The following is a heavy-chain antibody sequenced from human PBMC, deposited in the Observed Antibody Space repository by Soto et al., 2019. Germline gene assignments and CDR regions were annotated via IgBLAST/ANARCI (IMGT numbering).Heavy chain of an antibody. D-gene: IGHD3-22*01. J-gene: IGHJ4*02. Sequence: QVQLVQSGAEVKKPGASVKVSCKASGYTFTSYAMHWVRQAPGQRLEWMGWINAGNGNTKYSQKFQGRVTITRDTSASTAYTELSSLSSEDTAVYYCARSSSYYYVDLWGQGTLVTVSS. V-gene: IGHV1-3*01. CDR3: ARSSSYYYVDL. CDR2: INAGNGNT. CDR1: GYTFTSYA.